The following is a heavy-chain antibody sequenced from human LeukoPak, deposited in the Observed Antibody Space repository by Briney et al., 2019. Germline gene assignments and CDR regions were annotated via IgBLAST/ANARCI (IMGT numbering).Heavy chain of an antibody. J-gene: IGHJ1*01. V-gene: IGHV3-23*01. CDR3: ANTEDPEYFQH. D-gene: IGHD4-17*01. CDR2: ISGSGGST. CDR1: GFTFSSYA. Sequence: GGSLRLSCAASGFTFSSYAMSWVRQAPGKGLEWVSAISGSGGSTYYADSVKGRFTISRDNSRSTLYLQMNSLRAEDTAVYYCANTEDPEYFQHWGQGTLVTVSS.